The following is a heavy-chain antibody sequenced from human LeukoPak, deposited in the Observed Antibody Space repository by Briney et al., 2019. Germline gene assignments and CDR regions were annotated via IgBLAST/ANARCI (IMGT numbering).Heavy chain of an antibody. J-gene: IGHJ6*03. D-gene: IGHD3-10*01. V-gene: IGHV1-24*01. CDR3: ATGPYYGSGRRDYYYYYMDV. Sequence: ASVKVSCKVSGYTLTELSVHWVRQAPGKGLEWMGNFNAEDGKRIYAQKFQGRVTMTEDTTTDTAYMEVRSLRFEDTAVYYCATGPYYGSGRRDYYYYYMDVWGKGTTVTVSS. CDR1: GYTLTELS. CDR2: FNAEDGKR.